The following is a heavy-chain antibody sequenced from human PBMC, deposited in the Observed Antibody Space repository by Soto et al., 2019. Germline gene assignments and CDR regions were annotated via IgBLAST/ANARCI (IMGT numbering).Heavy chain of an antibody. Sequence: PSETLSLTCTVSGGSISSGDYYWSWIRQPPGKGLEWIGYIYYSGSTYYNPSLKSRVTISVDTSKNQFSLKLSSVTAADTAVYYCATRNVQDCSSTSCYSDWFDPWGQGTLVTVSS. CDR2: IYYSGST. D-gene: IGHD2-2*01. CDR1: GGSISSGDYY. V-gene: IGHV4-30-4*01. J-gene: IGHJ5*02. CDR3: ATRNVQDCSSTSCYSDWFDP.